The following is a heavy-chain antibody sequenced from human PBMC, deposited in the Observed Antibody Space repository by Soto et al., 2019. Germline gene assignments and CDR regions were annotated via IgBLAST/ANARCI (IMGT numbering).Heavy chain of an antibody. D-gene: IGHD2-2*02. CDR1: GGSITTTTYD. J-gene: IGHJ4*02. CDR3: ARRKYTTSGFDY. CDR2: IYYTGST. Sequence: SETLSLTCIVSGGSITTTTYDWGWIRQSPEKGLEWIGSIYYTGSTYYKPSLKSRVIISVDTSKNQVSLRLSSVTAADTAVYYCARRKYTTSGFDYWGQGTLVTVSS. V-gene: IGHV4-39*01.